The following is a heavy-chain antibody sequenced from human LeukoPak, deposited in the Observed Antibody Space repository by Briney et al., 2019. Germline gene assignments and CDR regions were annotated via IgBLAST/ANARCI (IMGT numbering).Heavy chain of an antibody. CDR1: GVSLSGYY. CDR3: ARAYYSTSWFPH. V-gene: IGHV4-34*01. CDR2: TNHSGRT. Sequence: SETLSLTCAVSGVSLSGYYWGWIRQTPGKGLEWIGETNHSGRTNYNPSLKSRVTISADTSKNQFSLELRSVTATDTAVYYCARAYYSTSWFPHWGQGALVTVSS. D-gene: IGHD3-10*01. J-gene: IGHJ5*02.